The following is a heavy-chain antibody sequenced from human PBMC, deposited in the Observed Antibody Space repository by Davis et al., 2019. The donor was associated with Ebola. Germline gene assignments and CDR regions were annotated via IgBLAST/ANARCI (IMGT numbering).Heavy chain of an antibody. J-gene: IGHJ4*02. CDR1: GFTFTSYA. CDR3: ARTPAGRLDYGDYLLGY. CDR2: INAGNGNT. Sequence: GESLKIYCAASGFTFTSYAMHWVRQAPGQRLEWMGWINAGNGNTKYSQKFQGRVTITRDTSASTAYMELSSLRSEDTAVYYCARTPAGRLDYGDYLLGYWGQGTLVTVSS. V-gene: IGHV1-3*01. D-gene: IGHD4-17*01.